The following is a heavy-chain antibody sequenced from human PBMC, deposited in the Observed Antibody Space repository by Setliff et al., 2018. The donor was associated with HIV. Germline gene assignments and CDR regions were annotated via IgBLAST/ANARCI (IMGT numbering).Heavy chain of an antibody. D-gene: IGHD2-8*01. CDR2: INPNSGST. CDR3: ASKVHCTNGVCLDAFDI. V-gene: IGHV1-2*06. Sequence: ASVKVSCKASGYTFTAYYIHWVRQAPGQGLEWMGRINPNSGSTNHAQNFQGGVTMTRDTSISTAYMELSRLRSDDTAVYYCASKVHCTNGVCLDAFDIWGQGTMVTVSS. J-gene: IGHJ3*02. CDR1: GYTFTAYY.